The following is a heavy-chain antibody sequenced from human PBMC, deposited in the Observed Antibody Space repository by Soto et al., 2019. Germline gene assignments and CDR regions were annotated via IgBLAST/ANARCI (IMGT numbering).Heavy chain of an antibody. CDR2: IITYNGNT. Sequence: QVQLVQSGAEVKKPGASVKVSCKASGYTFSSSAISWVRQAPGQGLEWMGWIITYNGNTNYAQKRQGRVTMTTDTSTTTAYMDLRSLRSDDTAVYDCARTGPPVDYWGQGTLVTVSS. J-gene: IGHJ4*02. V-gene: IGHV1-18*01. CDR3: ARTGPPVDY. CDR1: GYTFSSSA.